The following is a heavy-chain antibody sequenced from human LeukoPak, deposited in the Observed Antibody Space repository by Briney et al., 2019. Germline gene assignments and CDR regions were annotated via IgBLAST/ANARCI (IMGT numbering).Heavy chain of an antibody. CDR2: ISSSGSTI. V-gene: IGHV3-11*01. Sequence: PGGSLRLSCAASGFTFSDYYMSWIRQAPGKGLEWVSYISSSGSTIYYADSVKGRFAISRDNAKNTLYLQMNSLRAEDTAVYYCAKALGYLMGGIDYWGQGTLVTVSS. D-gene: IGHD2-15*01. CDR3: AKALGYLMGGIDY. CDR1: GFTFSDYY. J-gene: IGHJ4*02.